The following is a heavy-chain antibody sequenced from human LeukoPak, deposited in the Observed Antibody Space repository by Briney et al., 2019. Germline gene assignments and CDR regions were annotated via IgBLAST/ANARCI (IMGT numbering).Heavy chain of an antibody. CDR2: IYSGGNP. Sequence: GGSLRLSCAASGFAVSKNYMSWVRKAPGKGLEWVAIIYSGGNPYYADSVEGRFTISRDSSKNTLHLQMNSLRVEHTAVYYCARGQTADSWGQGTTVTVAS. CDR1: GFAVSKNY. V-gene: IGHV3-66*02. J-gene: IGHJ4*02. D-gene: IGHD5-18*01. CDR3: ARGQTADS.